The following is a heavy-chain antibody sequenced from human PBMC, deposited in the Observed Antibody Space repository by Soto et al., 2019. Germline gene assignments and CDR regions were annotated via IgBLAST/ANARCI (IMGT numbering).Heavy chain of an antibody. CDR1: GYTFTSYY. CDR2: INPSGGST. CDR3: AREAETIVIVPTTMRWFDP. D-gene: IGHD2-2*01. Sequence: GASVKVSCKASGYTFTSYYIHWVRQAPGQGLEWMGKINPSGGSTSYAQKFQGRVTMTRDTSTSTVYMELSSLRSEDTAVYYCAREAETIVIVPTTMRWFDPWGQGTLVTVSS. V-gene: IGHV1-46*01. J-gene: IGHJ5*02.